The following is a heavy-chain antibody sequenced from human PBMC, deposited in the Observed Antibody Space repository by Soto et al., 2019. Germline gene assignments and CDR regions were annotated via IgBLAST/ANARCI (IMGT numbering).Heavy chain of an antibody. V-gene: IGHV1-24*01. CDR3: AKLGRPARRWGHYYYYYGLDV. D-gene: IGHD6-6*01. J-gene: IGHJ6*02. CDR1: GYTLTELS. CDR2: FDPEDGET. Sequence: ASVKVSCKVSGYTLTELSMHWVRQAPGKGLEWMGGFDPEDGETIYAQKFQGRVTMTEDTSTDTAYMELSSLRSEDTAVYYCAKLGRPARRWGHYYYYYGLDVWGQGTTVTVS.